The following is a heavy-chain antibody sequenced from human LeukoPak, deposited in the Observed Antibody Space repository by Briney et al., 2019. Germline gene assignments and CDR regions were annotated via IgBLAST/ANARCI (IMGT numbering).Heavy chain of an antibody. CDR2: IYPGDSDT. CDR1: GYSFTSYW. V-gene: IGHV5-51*01. D-gene: IGHD6-13*01. Sequence: GESLKISCKGSGYSFTSYWIGWVLQLPGKGLEWMGIIYPGDSDTRYSPPFQGQVTISADKSISTAYLPWSSLKASDTAMYYCARAPSSSWYYYGMDVWGQGTTVTVSS. J-gene: IGHJ6*02. CDR3: ARAPSSSWYYYGMDV.